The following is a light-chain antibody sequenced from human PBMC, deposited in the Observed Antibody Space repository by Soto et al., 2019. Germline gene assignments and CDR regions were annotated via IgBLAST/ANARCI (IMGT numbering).Light chain of an antibody. CDR2: DVS. CDR3: QQYDVPPST. CDR1: QDITRY. Sequence: DLQMTQSPASLDASVGDRVTITCQASQDITRYLNWYQHKPGRAPQLLINDVSSLETGVPSRFGASGSGTQFTLTINGLQPEDLATYYCQQYDVPPSTFGGGTKVALK. V-gene: IGKV1-33*01. J-gene: IGKJ4*01.